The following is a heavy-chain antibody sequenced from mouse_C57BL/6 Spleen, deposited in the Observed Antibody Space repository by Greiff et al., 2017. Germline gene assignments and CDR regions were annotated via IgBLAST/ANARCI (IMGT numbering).Heavy chain of an antibody. D-gene: IGHD1-1*01. Sequence: QVQLQQPGAELVKPGASVKLSCKASGYTFTSYWMHWVKQRPGQGLEWIGMIHPNSGGTNYNEKFKGKATLTVDKSSSTAYMQLSSLTSEDAAVYYCARSESGSGCYAMDYWGQGASVTVSS. CDR1: GYTFTSYW. J-gene: IGHJ4*01. CDR2: IHPNSGGT. CDR3: ARSESGSGCYAMDY. V-gene: IGHV1-64*01.